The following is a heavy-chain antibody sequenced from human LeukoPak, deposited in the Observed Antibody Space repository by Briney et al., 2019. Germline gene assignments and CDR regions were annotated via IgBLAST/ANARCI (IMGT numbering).Heavy chain of an antibody. Sequence: GGSLRLSCAASGFTFDDYAMHWVRQAPGKGLEWASGISWNSGSIGYADSVKGRFTISRDNAKNSLYLQMNSLRAEDTALYYCASLYSGSYSSDYWGQGTLVTVSS. V-gene: IGHV3-9*01. CDR2: ISWNSGSI. D-gene: IGHD1-26*01. J-gene: IGHJ4*02. CDR1: GFTFDDYA. CDR3: ASLYSGSYSSDY.